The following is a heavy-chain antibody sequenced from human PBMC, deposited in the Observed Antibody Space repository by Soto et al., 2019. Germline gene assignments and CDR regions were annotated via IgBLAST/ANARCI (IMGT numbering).Heavy chain of an antibody. CDR3: ARDPPGFNSAFDF. CDR2: TYYRSRWYS. CDR1: GDSVSSNGAA. J-gene: IGHJ4*02. Sequence: SQTLSLTCAISGDSVSSNGAAWNWIRQSPSRGLEWLGRTYYRSRWYSDYAPSVKSRITVNPDKSQNQFSLQLNSVTPEDTAIYYCARDPPGFNSAFDFWGQGTLVTVSS. D-gene: IGHD4-4*01. V-gene: IGHV6-1*01.